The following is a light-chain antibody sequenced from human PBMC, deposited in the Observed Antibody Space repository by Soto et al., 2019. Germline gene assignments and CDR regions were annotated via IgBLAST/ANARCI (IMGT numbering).Light chain of an antibody. CDR3: QKYKNCPL. J-gene: IGKJ1*01. CDR1: QSVSSN. V-gene: IGKV3-15*01. CDR2: GAS. Sequence: EIVMTQSPATLSVSPGERATLSCRASQSVSSNLAWYQQKPGQAPRLLIYGASTRATGIPTRFSGSGSGTELTPTTNSPQCEIFAVFYSQKYKNCPLFGQGTKVEIK.